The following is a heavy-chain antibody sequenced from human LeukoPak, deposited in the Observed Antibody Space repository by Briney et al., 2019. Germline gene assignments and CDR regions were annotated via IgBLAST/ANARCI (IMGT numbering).Heavy chain of an antibody. CDR2: IDSSSSSI. V-gene: IGHV3-48*02. J-gene: IGHJ3*02. D-gene: IGHD2-21*02. Sequence: PGGSLRLSCAASGFTFSSYSMNWVRQAPGKGLECVSYIDSSSSSIYYADSVKGRFTISRDNAKNSLYLQMNSLKDEDTAVYYCAREPRYCGGDCGAFDIWGQGTMVTVSS. CDR3: AREPRYCGGDCGAFDI. CDR1: GFTFSSYS.